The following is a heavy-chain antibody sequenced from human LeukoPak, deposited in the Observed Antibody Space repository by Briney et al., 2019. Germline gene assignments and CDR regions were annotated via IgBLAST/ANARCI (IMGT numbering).Heavy chain of an antibody. Sequence: NPGGSLRLSCAASGFTFSSYWMSWVRQAPGKGLEWVANIKQDGSEKYYVDFVKGRFTISRDNAKNSLYLQMNSLRAEDTAVYYCAREVAMIVVVTAGLDYWGQGTLVTVSS. J-gene: IGHJ4*02. V-gene: IGHV3-7*01. CDR1: GFTFSSYW. CDR2: IKQDGSEK. CDR3: AREVAMIVVVTAGLDY. D-gene: IGHD3-22*01.